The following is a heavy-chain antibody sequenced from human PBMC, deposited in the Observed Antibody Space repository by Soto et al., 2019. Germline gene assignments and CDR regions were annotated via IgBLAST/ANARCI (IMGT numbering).Heavy chain of an antibody. V-gene: IGHV1-18*01. CDR2: ISAHNGNT. J-gene: IGHJ4*02. CDR1: GYTFTSYG. CDR3: ARGRYGDY. Sequence: QVHLVQSGAEVKKPGASVKVSCKASGYTFTSYGITWVRQAPGQGLEWMGWISAHNGNTDYAQKLQGRVIVTRDTSTSTAYMELRSLISDDTAGYYCARGRYGDYWGQGALVTASS. D-gene: IGHD1-1*01.